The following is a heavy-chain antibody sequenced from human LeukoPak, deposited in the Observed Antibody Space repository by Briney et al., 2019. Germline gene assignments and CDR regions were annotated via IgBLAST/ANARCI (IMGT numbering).Heavy chain of an antibody. CDR3: AVSPSPMSSGWFYY. D-gene: IGHD6-19*01. CDR2: ISGSGGST. V-gene: IGHV3-23*01. J-gene: IGHJ4*02. Sequence: PGGSLRLSCAASGFTFSSYAMSWVRQAPGKGLEWVSAISGSGGSTYCADSVEGRFTISRDNSKNTLYLQMNSLRAEDTAVYYCAVSPSPMSSGWFYYWGQGTLVTVSS. CDR1: GFTFSSYA.